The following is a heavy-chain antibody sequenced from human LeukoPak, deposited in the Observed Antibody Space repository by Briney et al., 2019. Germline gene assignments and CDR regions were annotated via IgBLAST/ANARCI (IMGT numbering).Heavy chain of an antibody. J-gene: IGHJ3*02. D-gene: IGHD6-19*01. CDR2: IYPGDSDT. CDR1: GYSFTSYW. Sequence: GESLKIPCKGSGYSFTSYWIGWVRQMPGKGLEWMGIIYPGDSDTRYSPSFQGQVTISADKSISTAYLQWGSLKASDTAMYYCVRHIPGYSSGDAFDIWGQGTLVTVSS. V-gene: IGHV5-51*01. CDR3: VRHIPGYSSGDAFDI.